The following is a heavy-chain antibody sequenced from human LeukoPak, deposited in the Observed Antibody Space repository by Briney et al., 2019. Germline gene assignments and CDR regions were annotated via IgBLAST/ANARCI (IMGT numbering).Heavy chain of an antibody. D-gene: IGHD6-19*01. Sequence: GASVKVSCKASGYTFTGYYMHWVRQAPGQGLEWMGWINPNSGGTNYAQKLQGRVTMTTDTPTSTAYMELRSLRSDDTAVYYCARDRQWLVLGDDAFDIWGQGTMVTVSS. J-gene: IGHJ3*02. CDR3: ARDRQWLVLGDDAFDI. CDR2: INPNSGGT. V-gene: IGHV1-2*02. CDR1: GYTFTGYY.